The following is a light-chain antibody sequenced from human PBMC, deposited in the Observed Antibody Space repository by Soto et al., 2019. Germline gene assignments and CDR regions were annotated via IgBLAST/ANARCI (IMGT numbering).Light chain of an antibody. J-gene: IGKJ1*01. CDR3: QQYDTSPWT. CDR2: GAS. CDR1: QSLSSSY. Sequence: EILLTQSPDTLSLSPGERATLSCRASQSLSSSYFAWYQQKLGQAPRLLIYGASTRATGIPDRFSGSGSGTDFTLTVSRVEPEDFAVYYCQQYDTSPWTFGQGTRVEIK. V-gene: IGKV3-20*01.